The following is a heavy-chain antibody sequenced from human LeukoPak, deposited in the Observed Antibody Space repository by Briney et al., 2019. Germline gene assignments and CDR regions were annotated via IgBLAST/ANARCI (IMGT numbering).Heavy chain of an antibody. J-gene: IGHJ4*02. CDR2: INHSGST. Sequence: SETLSLTCAVYGRSFSGYYWSWIRQPPGKGLEWIGEINHSGSTNYNPSLKSRVTISVDTSKNQFSLELSSVTAADTAVYYCARLEPSSSGYYYADPFFDYWGQGTLVTVSS. CDR3: ARLEPSSSGYYYADPFFDY. D-gene: IGHD3-22*01. V-gene: IGHV4-34*01. CDR1: GRSFSGYY.